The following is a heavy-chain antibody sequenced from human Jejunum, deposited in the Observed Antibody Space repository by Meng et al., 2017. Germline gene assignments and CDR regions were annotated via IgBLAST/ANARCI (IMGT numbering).Heavy chain of an antibody. V-gene: IGHV3-23*01. CDR3: AKGTGYSYGSSDY. D-gene: IGHD5-18*01. J-gene: IGHJ4*02. CDR2: LSGDGDNT. Sequence: GGSLRLSCAASGFSFSDYSLSWVRQAPGKGREWVSSLSGDGDNTYYADSVKGRFTISRDNSKNTLFLQLNSLRAEDTDVYYCAKGTGYSYGSSDYWGQGTLVTVSS. CDR1: GFSFSDYS.